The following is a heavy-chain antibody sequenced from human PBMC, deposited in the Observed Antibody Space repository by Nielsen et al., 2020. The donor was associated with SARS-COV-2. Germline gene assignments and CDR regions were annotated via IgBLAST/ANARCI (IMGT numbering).Heavy chain of an antibody. D-gene: IGHD6-13*01. Sequence: GESLKISCAASGFGLSNYWMYWVRQATGKGLEWVSAIGTGGDTFYPGSVKGRFTISRENAKNSLYLQMNSLRAGDTAVYYCARAGALSSSWYSMDFWGQGTTVTVSS. CDR1: GFGLSNYW. CDR3: ARAGALSSSWYSMDF. CDR2: IGTGGDT. J-gene: IGHJ6*02. V-gene: IGHV3-13*01.